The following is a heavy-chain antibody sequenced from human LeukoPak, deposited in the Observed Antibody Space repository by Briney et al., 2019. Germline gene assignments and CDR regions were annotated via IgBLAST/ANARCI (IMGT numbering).Heavy chain of an antibody. CDR2: IYPSVSI. D-gene: IGHD7-27*01. CDR3: ARAPLGMGWYFDY. J-gene: IGHJ4*02. Sequence: PSETLSLTCTVSGGSINTYSWSWIRQPAGEGLEWIGRIYPSVSINYNPSLKSRVTMSVDTSKNQFSLKLSSVTAADTAVYYCARAPLGMGWYFDYWGQGTLVSVSS. CDR1: GGSINTYS. V-gene: IGHV4-4*07.